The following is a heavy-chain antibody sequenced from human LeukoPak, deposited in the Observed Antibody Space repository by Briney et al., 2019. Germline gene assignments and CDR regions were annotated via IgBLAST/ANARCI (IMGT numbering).Heavy chain of an antibody. Sequence: GESLKISCKGSGYSFTTYWIGWVRQMPGKGLEWVGIIYPGDSETRCSPSFQGQVAISADKSISTAYLQWSSLQASDTAIYYCARAWNFDYWGQGTLVTVSS. CDR2: IYPGDSET. D-gene: IGHD1-1*01. CDR1: GYSFTTYW. V-gene: IGHV5-51*01. CDR3: ARAWNFDY. J-gene: IGHJ4*02.